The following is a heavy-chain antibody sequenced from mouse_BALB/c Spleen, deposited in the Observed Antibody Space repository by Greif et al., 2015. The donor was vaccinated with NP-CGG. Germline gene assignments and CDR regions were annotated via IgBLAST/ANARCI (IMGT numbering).Heavy chain of an antibody. Sequence: QVQLKQSGAELMKPGASVKISCKATGYTFSSYWIEWVKQRPGHGLEWIGEILPGSGSTNYNEKFKGKATFTADTSSNTAYMQLSSLTSEDSAVYYCAREGEYDYDGRWGQGTSVTVSS. CDR2: ILPGSGST. J-gene: IGHJ4*01. CDR1: GYTFSSYW. CDR3: AREGEYDYDGR. D-gene: IGHD2-4*01. V-gene: IGHV1-9*01.